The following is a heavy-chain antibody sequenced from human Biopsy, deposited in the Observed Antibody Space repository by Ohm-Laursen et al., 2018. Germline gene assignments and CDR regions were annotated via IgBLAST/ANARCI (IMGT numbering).Heavy chain of an antibody. CDR1: GVSINGGRYY. CDR3: ARATNSTGWPYYYFYGMDV. CDR2: IYYSGST. D-gene: IGHD2/OR15-2a*01. J-gene: IGHJ6*02. V-gene: IGHV4-61*01. Sequence: SETLSLTCTVSGVSINGGRYYWSWIRQTPGKGLEWIGYIYYSGSTNYNPSLKSRVTISVDTSKNQFSLRLNSVTAADTAVYYCARATNSTGWPYYYFYGMDVWGQGTTVTVSS.